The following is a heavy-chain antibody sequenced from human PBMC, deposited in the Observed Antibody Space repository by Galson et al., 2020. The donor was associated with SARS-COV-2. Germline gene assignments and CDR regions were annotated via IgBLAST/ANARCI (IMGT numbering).Heavy chain of an antibody. Sequence: GGSLRLSCAASGFTFSSYSMNWVRQAPGKGLEWVSSISISSSYIYYADSVKGRFTISRENAKNSLYLQMNSLRAEDTAVYYCARDRDYYESSGWAAAGAYWGQGTLVTVSS. CDR3: ARDRDYYESSGWAAAGAY. CDR2: ISISSSYI. J-gene: IGHJ4*02. CDR1: GFTFSSYS. V-gene: IGHV3-21*01. D-gene: IGHD3-22*01.